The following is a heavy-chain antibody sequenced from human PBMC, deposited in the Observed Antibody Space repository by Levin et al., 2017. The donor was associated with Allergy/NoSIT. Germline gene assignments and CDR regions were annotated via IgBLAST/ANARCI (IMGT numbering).Heavy chain of an antibody. V-gene: IGHV3-11*05. CDR2: ISSSSSYT. D-gene: IGHD6-13*01. CDR3: ARVQRRYSSSWYWYFDL. J-gene: IGHJ2*01. Sequence: GGSLRLSCAASGFTFSDYYMSWIRQAPGKGLEWVSYISSSSSYTNYADSVKGRFTISRDNAKNSLYLQMNSLRAEDTAVYYCARVQRRYSSSWYWYFDLWGRGTLVTVSS. CDR1: GFTFSDYY.